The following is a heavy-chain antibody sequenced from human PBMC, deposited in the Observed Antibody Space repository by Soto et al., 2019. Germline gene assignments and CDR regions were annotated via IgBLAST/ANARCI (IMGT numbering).Heavy chain of an antibody. CDR2: IHSDGTA. CDR3: ARDPFGTDNFGSADVDH. Sequence: EVHLVESGGDLVQPGGSLRLSCAASGFTVRTNYMNWVRQAPGKGLQWVSVIHSDGTAYYADSVKGRFTISRHVSKNTLCLQMNSLRAEDTAIYYCARDPFGTDNFGSADVDHWGQGTLVTVSS. V-gene: IGHV3-53*04. J-gene: IGHJ4*02. CDR1: GFTVRTNY. D-gene: IGHD1-1*01.